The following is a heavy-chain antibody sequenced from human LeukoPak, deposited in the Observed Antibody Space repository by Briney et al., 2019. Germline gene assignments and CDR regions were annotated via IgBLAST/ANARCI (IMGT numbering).Heavy chain of an antibody. CDR1: GFTFDDYA. Sequence: SLRLSCAASGFTFDDYAMHWVRQAPGKGLEWVSGISWNSGSIGYADSVKGRFTISRDNSKNTLYLQMNSLRAEDTAVYYCANQWGVGAAFDYWGQVTLVTVSS. J-gene: IGHJ4*02. CDR3: ANQWGVGAAFDY. D-gene: IGHD1-26*01. CDR2: ISWNSGSI. V-gene: IGHV3-9*01.